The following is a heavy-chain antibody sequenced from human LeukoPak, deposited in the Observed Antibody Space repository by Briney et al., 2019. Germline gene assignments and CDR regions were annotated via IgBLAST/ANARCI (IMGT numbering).Heavy chain of an antibody. CDR3: ASVSGSYCRPPRDY. Sequence: SETLSLTCAVYGGSFSGYYWSWIRQPPGKGLEWIGEINHSGSTNYNPSLKSRVTISVDTSKNQFSLKLSSVTAADTAVYYCASVSGSYCRPPRDYWGQGTLVTVSS. CDR2: INHSGST. D-gene: IGHD3-10*01. V-gene: IGHV4-34*01. J-gene: IGHJ4*02. CDR1: GGSFSGYY.